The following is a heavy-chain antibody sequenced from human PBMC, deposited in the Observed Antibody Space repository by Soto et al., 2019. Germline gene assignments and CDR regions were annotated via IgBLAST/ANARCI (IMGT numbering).Heavy chain of an antibody. Sequence: GGSLRLSCAASGFSFSISPMHWVRQAPGKGPEWVALISYDGTNKFYADSVKGRFTISRDNSKSTLYLQVDSLRPEDAAVYYCARDPKTSGGQHWNSAAPDYWGQGTLVTVSS. CDR1: GFSFSISP. V-gene: IGHV3-30-3*01. CDR3: ARDPKTSGGQHWNSAAPDY. J-gene: IGHJ4*02. D-gene: IGHD1-1*01. CDR2: ISYDGTNK.